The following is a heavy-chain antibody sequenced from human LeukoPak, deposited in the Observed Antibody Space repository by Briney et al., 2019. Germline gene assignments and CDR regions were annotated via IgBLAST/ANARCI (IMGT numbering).Heavy chain of an antibody. CDR1: GFTFSSYG. V-gene: IGHV3-30*02. J-gene: IGHJ5*02. CDR2: IRYDGSNK. D-gene: IGHD6-13*01. CDR3: ATDMEDEAGIAAHFDP. Sequence: PGGSLRLSCAASGFTFSSYGMHWVRQAPGKGLEWVAFIRYDGSNKYYADSVKGRFTISRDNSKNTLYLQMNSLRAEDTAVYYCATDMEDEAGIAAHFDPWGQGTLVTVSS.